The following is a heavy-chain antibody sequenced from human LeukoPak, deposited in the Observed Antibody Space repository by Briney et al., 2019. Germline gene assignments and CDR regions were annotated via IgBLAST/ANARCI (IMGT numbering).Heavy chain of an antibody. J-gene: IGHJ4*02. D-gene: IGHD5-24*01. V-gene: IGHV5-51*01. CDR1: GYRFASYW. Sequence: GESLKISCEGSGYRFASYWIGWVRHLPGKGLEWMGIIYPGDSDTRYSPSLQGQATISADKSITTAYLQWSSLKASDTGIYYCARRGDDYKFDYWGQGTLVTVSS. CDR3: ARRGDDYKFDY. CDR2: IYPGDSDT.